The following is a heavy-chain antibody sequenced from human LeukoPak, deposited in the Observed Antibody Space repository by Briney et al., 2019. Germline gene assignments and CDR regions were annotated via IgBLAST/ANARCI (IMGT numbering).Heavy chain of an antibody. CDR2: ISGSGDRT. V-gene: IGHV3-23*01. D-gene: IGHD6-19*01. Sequence: GGSLRLSCAASGFAFDTHAMSWVRQAPGKGLEWVSAISGSGDRTHYADSVKGRFTISRDNSKNTLYLQLHSLRAEDTAIYYCAKDRQKWQWLVMYYFDPWGQGTLVTVSS. J-gene: IGHJ4*02. CDR3: AKDRQKWQWLVMYYFDP. CDR1: GFAFDTHA.